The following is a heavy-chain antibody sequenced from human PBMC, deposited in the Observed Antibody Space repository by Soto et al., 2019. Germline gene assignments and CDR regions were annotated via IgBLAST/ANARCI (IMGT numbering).Heavy chain of an antibody. D-gene: IGHD6-13*01. CDR3: ARDWTPGYSSSGGWFDP. CDR1: GYTFTSYA. Sequence: QVQLVQSGAEVKKPGASVKVSCKASGYTFTSYAMHWVRQAPGQRLEWMGWINAGNGNTKYSQKSQGRVTITRDTPARTAYMEGGSLRSEDTAVYSCARDWTPGYSSSGGWFDPWGKGTLVTVSS. J-gene: IGHJ5*02. CDR2: INAGNGNT. V-gene: IGHV1-3*01.